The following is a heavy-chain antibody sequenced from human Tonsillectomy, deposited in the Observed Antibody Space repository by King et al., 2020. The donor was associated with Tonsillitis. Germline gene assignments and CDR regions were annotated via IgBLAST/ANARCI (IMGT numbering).Heavy chain of an antibody. CDR3: ANFLGFGVEGVDV. V-gene: IGHV4-34*01. Sequence: VQLQQWGEGLLKPSETLSLTCAVSGGSFSGYYWSWIRQPPGKGLEWIGEINHSGSTNYNPSLKSRVTMSVDTSNNQFSLKLNSVTAADTAVYYFANFLGFGVEGVDVWGQGTTVIVSS. J-gene: IGHJ6*02. D-gene: IGHD3-10*01. CDR1: GGSFSGYY. CDR2: INHSGST.